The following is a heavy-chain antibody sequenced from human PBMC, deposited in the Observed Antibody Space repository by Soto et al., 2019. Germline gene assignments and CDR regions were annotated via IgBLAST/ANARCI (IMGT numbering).Heavy chain of an antibody. CDR2: ISSSGSTI. Sequence: GGSLRLSCAASGFTFSSYEMNWVRQAPGKGLEWVSYISSSGSTIYYADSVKGRFTISRDNAKNSLYLQINSLRAEDTAVYYCAREGAWGSPGAFDIWGQGTMVTVSS. CDR3: AREGAWGSPGAFDI. V-gene: IGHV3-48*03. CDR1: GFTFSSYE. D-gene: IGHD1-26*01. J-gene: IGHJ3*02.